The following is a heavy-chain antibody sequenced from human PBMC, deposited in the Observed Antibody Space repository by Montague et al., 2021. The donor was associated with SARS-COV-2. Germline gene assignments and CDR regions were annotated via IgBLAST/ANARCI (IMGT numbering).Heavy chain of an antibody. CDR3: ARISGITSWYYDY. CDR2: IYYPGST. D-gene: IGHD1-14*01. Sequence: SETLSLTCTVSGGSVSSGSYYWSWIRQPPGKGLQSIGYIYYPGSTNYNPSLQSRVTISVDSSKNQFSVRLSSVTAADTAVYYCARISGITSWYYDYWGQGTLVTVSS. CDR1: GGSVSSGSYY. V-gene: IGHV4-61*01. J-gene: IGHJ4*02.